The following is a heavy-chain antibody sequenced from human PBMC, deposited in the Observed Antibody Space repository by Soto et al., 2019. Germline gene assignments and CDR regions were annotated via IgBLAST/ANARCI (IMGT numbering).Heavy chain of an antibody. D-gene: IGHD3-3*01. Sequence: GSLRLSCAASGFTFSDYYMSWIRQAPGKGLEWVSYISSSGSTIYYADSVKGRFTISRDNAKNSLYLQMNSLRAEDTAVYYCARSGITIFGAPHWFDPWGQGTLVTVSS. CDR3: ARSGITIFGAPHWFDP. V-gene: IGHV3-11*01. CDR1: GFTFSDYY. J-gene: IGHJ5*02. CDR2: ISSSGSTI.